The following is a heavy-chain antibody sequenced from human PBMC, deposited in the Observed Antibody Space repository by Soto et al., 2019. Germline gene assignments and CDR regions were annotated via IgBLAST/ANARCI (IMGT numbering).Heavy chain of an antibody. Sequence: QVQLQQWGAGLLKPSETLSLTCADYGGSFSGYYWSWIRQPPGKGLEWIGEINHSGSTNYNPSLKSRVTISVDTSKNQFSLKLSSVTAADTAVYYCARGFSLLDYWGQGTLVTVSS. J-gene: IGHJ4*02. D-gene: IGHD2-15*01. CDR2: INHSGST. CDR1: GGSFSGYY. CDR3: ARGFSLLDY. V-gene: IGHV4-34*01.